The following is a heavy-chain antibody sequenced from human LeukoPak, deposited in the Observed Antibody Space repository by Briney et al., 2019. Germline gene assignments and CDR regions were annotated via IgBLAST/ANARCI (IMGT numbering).Heavy chain of an antibody. V-gene: IGHV3-30*18. J-gene: IGHJ4*02. CDR3: ANLDDETGTTENDY. D-gene: IGHD1-1*01. CDR2: ISYDGSNK. CDR1: GFTFSSYG. Sequence: PRRSLRLSCAASGFTFSSYGMHWVRQAPGKGLEWVAVISYDGSNKYYADSVKGRFTISRDNSKNTLYLQMNSLRAEDTAVYYCANLDDETGTTENDYWGQGTLVTVSS.